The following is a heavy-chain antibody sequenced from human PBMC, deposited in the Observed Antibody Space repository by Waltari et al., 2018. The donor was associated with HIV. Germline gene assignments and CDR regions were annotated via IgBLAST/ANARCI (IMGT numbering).Heavy chain of an antibody. Sequence: QVQLVESGGGLVKPGGSLRLSCAASGFTFSDYYMSWIRQAPGKGLEWVSYISSSGSTIYYADSVKGRLTISRDNAKNSLYLQMSSLRAEDTAVYYCATGGGQFRFGVAKRTYGMDVWGQGTTVTVSS. J-gene: IGHJ6*02. D-gene: IGHD3-10*01. CDR3: ATGGGQFRFGVAKRTYGMDV. V-gene: IGHV3-11*01. CDR1: GFTFSDYY. CDR2: ISSSGSTI.